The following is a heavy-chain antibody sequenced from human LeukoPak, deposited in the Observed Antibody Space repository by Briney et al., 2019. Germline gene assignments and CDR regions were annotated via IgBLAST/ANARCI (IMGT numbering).Heavy chain of an antibody. V-gene: IGHV4-30-4*01. D-gene: IGHD3-10*01. CDR3: TIMVRGVIVSWFDP. CDR1: GGSLSSGDYY. CDR2: IYYSGST. Sequence: SETLSLTCTVSGGSLSSGDYYWGWLRQPPGKGLEGIGYIYYSGSTYYDPSLKSRVTISVDTSKNQFSLKLSSVTAADTAVYYCTIMVRGVIVSWFDPWGQGTLVTVSS. J-gene: IGHJ5*02.